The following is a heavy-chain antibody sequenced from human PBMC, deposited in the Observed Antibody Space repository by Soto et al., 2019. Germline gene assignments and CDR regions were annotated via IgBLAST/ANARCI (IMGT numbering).Heavy chain of an antibody. CDR2: IYYSGST. Sequence: SETLSLTCTVSGGSISSSSYYWGWIRQPPGKGLEWIGSIYYSGSTYYNPSLKSRVTISVDTSKNQFSLKLSSVTAADTAVYYCASPWSSSVNYWGQGTLVTVSS. CDR1: GGSISSSSYY. V-gene: IGHV4-39*01. CDR3: ASPWSSSVNY. J-gene: IGHJ4*02. D-gene: IGHD6-6*01.